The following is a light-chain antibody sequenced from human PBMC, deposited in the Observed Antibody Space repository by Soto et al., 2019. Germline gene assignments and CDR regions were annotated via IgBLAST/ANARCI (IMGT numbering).Light chain of an antibody. V-gene: IGLV1-44*01. CDR2: SNT. CDR3: AAWDDSLNGVV. J-gene: IGLJ2*01. Sequence: QSVLTQPPSASGTPGQRVTISCSGSSSNIGSHIVNWYQQLPGTAPRLLIYSNTPRPSGVPDRFSGSKSGTSASLAISGLQSEYEADYYCAAWDDSLNGVVFGGGTKLTVL. CDR1: SSNIGSHI.